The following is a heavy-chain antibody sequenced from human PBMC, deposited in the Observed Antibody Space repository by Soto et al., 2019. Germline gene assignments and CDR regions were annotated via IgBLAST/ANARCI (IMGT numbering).Heavy chain of an antibody. Sequence: SVKVSCKASGGTFSSYAISWVRQAPGQGLEWMGGIIPIFGTANYAQKFQGRVTITADESTSTAYMELSSLRSEDTAVYYCARDPSQDYYDSTGYFKARHYYFGMDVWGQGTTVTVSS. CDR1: GGTFSSYA. D-gene: IGHD3-22*01. CDR2: IIPIFGTA. CDR3: ARDPSQDYYDSTGYFKARHYYFGMDV. V-gene: IGHV1-69*13. J-gene: IGHJ6*02.